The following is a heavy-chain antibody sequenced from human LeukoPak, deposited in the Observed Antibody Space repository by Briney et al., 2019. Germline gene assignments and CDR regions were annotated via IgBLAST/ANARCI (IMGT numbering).Heavy chain of an antibody. V-gene: IGHV4-59*01. D-gene: IGHD3-10*01. J-gene: IGHJ4*02. CDR2: IYNSGST. CDR1: GDSFSYFY. Sequence: SETLSLTCTVSGDSFSYFYWSWIRQPPGKGLEWIGYIYNSGSTNYNPSLKSRVTISLDTSKNQFSLKLSSVTAADTAVYYCARGDYYGSGSYYNNWGQGTLVTVSS. CDR3: ARGDYYGSGSYYNN.